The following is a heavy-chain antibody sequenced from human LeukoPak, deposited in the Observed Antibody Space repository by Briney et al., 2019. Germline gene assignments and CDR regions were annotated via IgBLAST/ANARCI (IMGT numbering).Heavy chain of an antibody. CDR2: IKSKTDGGTT. J-gene: IGHJ3*02. D-gene: IGHD1-26*01. CDR1: GFTFKYAW. CDR3: STDEYNWSFSSGFDN. Sequence: GGSLRLSCKASGFTFKYAWMRWLRQAPGKGLEWVGRIKSKTDGGTTDYAATVKGRFTISRDDSKNTVYLQMDSLKSEDTAVYYCSTDEYNWSFSSGFDNCGQGTMVTVSS. V-gene: IGHV3-15*01.